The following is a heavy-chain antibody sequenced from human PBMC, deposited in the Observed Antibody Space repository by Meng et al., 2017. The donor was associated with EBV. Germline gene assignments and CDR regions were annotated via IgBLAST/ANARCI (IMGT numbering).Heavy chain of an antibody. CDR1: GGSVNGYF. D-gene: IGHD3-9*01. CDR2: LHHSGST. Sequence: QVQLQQWGAGLLKPSETLALTCAVYGGSVNGYFWSWIRQPPGKGLEWIGELHHSGSTNYNPSLESRLRISVDTSKNQFSLNLTSVTAADTAVYYCARVSPKRYFDYLAPPDYWGQGTLVTVSS. CDR3: ARVSPKRYFDYLAPPDY. J-gene: IGHJ4*02. V-gene: IGHV4-34*01.